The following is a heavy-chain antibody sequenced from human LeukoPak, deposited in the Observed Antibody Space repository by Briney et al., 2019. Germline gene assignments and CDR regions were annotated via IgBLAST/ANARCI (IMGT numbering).Heavy chain of an antibody. V-gene: IGHV3-21*01. Sequence: GGSLRLSCSASGFTFSSYSMNWVRQAPGKGLECVSSISSSSSYIYYADSVKGRFTISRDNAKNSLYLQMNSLRAEDTAVYYCARDARGYCSGGSCYFLDYWGQGTLVTVSS. J-gene: IGHJ4*02. CDR2: ISSSSSYI. D-gene: IGHD2-15*01. CDR3: ARDARGYCSGGSCYFLDY. CDR1: GFTFSSYS.